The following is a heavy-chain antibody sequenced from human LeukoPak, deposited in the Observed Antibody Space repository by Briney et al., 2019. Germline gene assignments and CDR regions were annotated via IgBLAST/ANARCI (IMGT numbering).Heavy chain of an antibody. D-gene: IGHD3-10*01. CDR1: GFTVTHEL. CDR2: INADGDA. V-gene: IGHV3-53*05. J-gene: IGHJ5*02. CDR3: TRDRAGRQAWVEFDL. Sequence: GWSLTVTCTVSGFTVTHELMDWVRQAPGKGPEGVALINADGDAVYADSAKGRFTISRDTSRNMVYLQMNSLRPEDSAVYYCTRDRAGRQAWVEFDLWGQGTPVTVSS.